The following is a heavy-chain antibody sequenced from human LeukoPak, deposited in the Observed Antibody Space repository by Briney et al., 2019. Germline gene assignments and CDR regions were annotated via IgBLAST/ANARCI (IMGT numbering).Heavy chain of an antibody. D-gene: IGHD6-13*01. CDR1: GYTFTGYY. CDR3: ATSTKYSISWGAFDI. V-gene: IGHV1-2*02. Sequence: ASVKVSCKASGYTFTGYYMHWVRQVPGQGLEWMGWNSPNGAAANYAQKFQGRVIMTRDTAIGTAYMELSSLTSDDTAIYHCATSTKYSISWGAFDIWGQGTMVTVSS. J-gene: IGHJ3*02. CDR2: NSPNGAAA.